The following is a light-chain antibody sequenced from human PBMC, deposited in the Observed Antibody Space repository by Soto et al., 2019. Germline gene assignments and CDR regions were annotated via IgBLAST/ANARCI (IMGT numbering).Light chain of an antibody. V-gene: IGKV3-15*01. Sequence: EIVMTQSPATLSVSPGERATLSCRASQSVSSNLAWYQQKPGQAPRLLIYGASTRATGIPARFSGSGSGTEFTLSINSLQSDDFAVYYCQQYSNWPEYTFGQGTKVDIK. CDR3: QQYSNWPEYT. CDR1: QSVSSN. J-gene: IGKJ2*01. CDR2: GAS.